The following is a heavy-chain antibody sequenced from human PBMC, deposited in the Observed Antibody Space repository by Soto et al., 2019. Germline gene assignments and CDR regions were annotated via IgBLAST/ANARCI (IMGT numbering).Heavy chain of an antibody. J-gene: IGHJ4*02. Sequence: QVPLVQSGAEVKRPGSSVKVSCKASGDTFTFYSINWVRQAPGLGLEWMGRINPILSMSNYAQRFQGRVTITADKSTSTAYMELSSLRSEDTAIYYCASSYGSGYRAFDYWGQGALVTVSS. CDR1: GDTFTFYS. D-gene: IGHD3-10*01. CDR2: INPILSMS. V-gene: IGHV1-69*02. CDR3: ASSYGSGYRAFDY.